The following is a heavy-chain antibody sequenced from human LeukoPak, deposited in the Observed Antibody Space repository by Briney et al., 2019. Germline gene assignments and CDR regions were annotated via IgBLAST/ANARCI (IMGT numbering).Heavy chain of an antibody. Sequence: PSETLSLTCAVYGGSFSGYYWSWVRQAPGKGLEWVANIKQDGSEKYYVDSVKGRFTISRDNAKNSLYLQMNSLRAEDTAVYYCARDYVWGQGTTVTVSS. CDR3: ARDYV. CDR2: IKQDGSEK. V-gene: IGHV3-7*01. CDR1: GGSFSGYY. J-gene: IGHJ6*02.